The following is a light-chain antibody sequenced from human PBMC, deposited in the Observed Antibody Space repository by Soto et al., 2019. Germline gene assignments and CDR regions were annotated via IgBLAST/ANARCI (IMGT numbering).Light chain of an antibody. V-gene: IGKV3-15*01. CDR1: QSVTTN. CDR2: GAS. CDR3: QQYNIWPLT. J-gene: IGKJ4*01. Sequence: IVMAQSPSTLSVFPGDRATLSCRASQSVTTNLAWYQQRPGQAPRLLIYGASARATGIPARFSGTGSGTEFTLTISSLQSEDFAVYFCQQYNIWPLTFGGGTKVEIK.